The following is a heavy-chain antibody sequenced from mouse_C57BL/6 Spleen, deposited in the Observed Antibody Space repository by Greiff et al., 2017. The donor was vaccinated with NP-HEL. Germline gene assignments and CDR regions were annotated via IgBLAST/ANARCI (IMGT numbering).Heavy chain of an antibody. J-gene: IGHJ4*01. CDR3: ARLSTTVNAMDY. D-gene: IGHD1-1*01. Sequence: QVQLQQPGAELVKPGASVKLSCKASGYTFTSYWMHWVKQRPGQGLEWIGMIHPNSGSTNYNEKFKSKATLTVDKSSSTAYMQLSSLTSEDSAVYYCARLSTTVNAMDYWGQGTSVTVSS. CDR1: GYTFTSYW. CDR2: IHPNSGST. V-gene: IGHV1-64*01.